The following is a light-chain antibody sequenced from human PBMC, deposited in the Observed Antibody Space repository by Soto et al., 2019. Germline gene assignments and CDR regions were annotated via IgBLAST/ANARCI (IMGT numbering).Light chain of an antibody. CDR1: ALPTQY. V-gene: IGLV3-25*03. CDR3: QSADSSGTYKV. J-gene: IGLJ3*02. CDR2: KDS. Sequence: SYELTQPPSVSVSPGQTARITCSGDALPTQYAYWYQQKPGQAPVLVIYKDSERPSGIPERFSGSSSGTTVTLTISGVQAADEAAYYCQSADSSGTYKVFGGGTKLTVL.